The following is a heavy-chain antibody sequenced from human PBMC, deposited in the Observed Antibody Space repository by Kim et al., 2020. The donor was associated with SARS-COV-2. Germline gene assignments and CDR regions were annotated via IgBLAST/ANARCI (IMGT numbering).Heavy chain of an antibody. V-gene: IGHV3-21*01. J-gene: IGHJ4*02. CDR2: ISSNSSYK. Sequence: GGSLRLSCAASGFTFSSYSMNWVRQAPGKGLEWVAAISSNSSYKYYADSVKGRFTISRDNAKNSLYLQMNSLRAEDTAVYYCARDHARSGGSCYQEDWTEGPPRWGQGTLVTASS. CDR1: GFTFSSYS. D-gene: IGHD2-15*01. CDR3: ARDHARSGGSCYQEDWTEGPPR.